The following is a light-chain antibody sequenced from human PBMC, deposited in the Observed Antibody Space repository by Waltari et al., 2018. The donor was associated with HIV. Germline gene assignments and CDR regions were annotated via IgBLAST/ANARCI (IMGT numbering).Light chain of an antibody. Sequence: DIVMTQSPATLSVSPGERATLSCRASQNINSNLAWYQQKPGQAPRLLIYGASTRATGIPARFSGSGSGTEFTLTISSLQSEDFAVFYCQHYHNWPPYTFGQGTKLEIK. CDR2: GAS. J-gene: IGKJ2*01. CDR1: QNINSN. CDR3: QHYHNWPPYT. V-gene: IGKV3-15*01.